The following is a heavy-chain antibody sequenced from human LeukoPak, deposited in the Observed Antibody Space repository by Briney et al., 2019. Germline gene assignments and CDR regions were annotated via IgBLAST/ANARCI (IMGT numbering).Heavy chain of an antibody. CDR3: ARDRGGCSSTSCYAMDV. D-gene: IGHD2-2*01. J-gene: IGHJ6*03. CDR1: GFTFSSYS. CDR2: ISHDGSIK. V-gene: IGHV3-30-3*01. Sequence: GGSLRLSCTASGFTFSSYSIYWVRQAPGKGLEWVAVISHDGSIKYYADSVKGRFTISRDDSKNTLYLQMNSLRAEDTAVYYCARDRGGCSSTSCYAMDVWGKGTTVTVSS.